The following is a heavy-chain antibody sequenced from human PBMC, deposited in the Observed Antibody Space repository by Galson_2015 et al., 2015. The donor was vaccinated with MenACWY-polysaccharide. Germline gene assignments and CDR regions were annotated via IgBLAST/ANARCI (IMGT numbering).Heavy chain of an antibody. CDR1: GFNFGDHA. Sequence: SLRLSCATSGFNFGDHAMAWFRQAPGKGLEWVGFIRSKTDDETTKYAVSVKGRFTISRDDSNSIAYLQMNSLKIEDTAVYYCTRDRPLDYWGQGTLVTVSS. J-gene: IGHJ4*02. V-gene: IGHV3-49*03. CDR3: TRDRPLDY. CDR2: IRSKTDDETT.